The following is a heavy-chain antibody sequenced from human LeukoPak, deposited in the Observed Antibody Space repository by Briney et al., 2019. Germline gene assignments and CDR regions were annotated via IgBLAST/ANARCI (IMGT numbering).Heavy chain of an antibody. D-gene: IGHD6-25*01. J-gene: IGHJ4*02. CDR2: ISYDGSNK. Sequence: PGGSLRLSCAASGFTFSAYAMYWVRQAPGKGLEWVAIISYDGSNKYYAESVKGRFTISRDNSKNTLYLQMNSLRSEDTAVYYCARVSSGWHGYLDYWGQGTPVTVSS. V-gene: IGHV3-30-3*01. CDR1: GFTFSAYA. CDR3: ARVSSGWHGYLDY.